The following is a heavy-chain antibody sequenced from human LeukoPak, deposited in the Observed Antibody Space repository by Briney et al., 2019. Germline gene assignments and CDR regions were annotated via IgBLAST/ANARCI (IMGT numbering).Heavy chain of an antibody. Sequence: GGSLRLSCAVSGFTFSSYAMSWVRQAPGKGLEWVSGISGSGGSTYYADSVKGRFTISRDNTKNTLYLQMNSLRAEDTAVYYCAKDRHAPGRYCSSTSCFPFDSWGQGTLVTVSS. D-gene: IGHD2-2*01. CDR1: GFTFSSYA. J-gene: IGHJ5*01. V-gene: IGHV3-23*01. CDR2: ISGSGGST. CDR3: AKDRHAPGRYCSSTSCFPFDS.